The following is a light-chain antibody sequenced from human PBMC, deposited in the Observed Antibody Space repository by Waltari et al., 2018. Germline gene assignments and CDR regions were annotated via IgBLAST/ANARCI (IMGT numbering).Light chain of an antibody. J-gene: IGLJ2*01. Sequence: QSALTQPPSASGSPGQSLTTSRTGTSSDVGGYHFVSWYQQHPGKAPKLMIYEVSERPSGVPDRFSGSKSGNTASLTVSGLQTEDESDYYCSSYAGSMTLVFGGGTKLTVL. CDR1: SSDVGGYHF. CDR2: EVS. CDR3: SSYAGSMTLV. V-gene: IGLV2-8*01.